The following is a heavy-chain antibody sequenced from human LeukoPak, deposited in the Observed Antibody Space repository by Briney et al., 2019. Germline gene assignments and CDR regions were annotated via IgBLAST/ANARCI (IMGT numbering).Heavy chain of an antibody. CDR3: ASRLRFLEWFPS. CDR2: INHSGST. Sequence: SETLSLTCAVYGGSFSGYYWSWIRQPPGKGLEWIGEINHSGSTYYNPSLKSRVTISVDTSKNQFSLKLSSVTAADTAVYYCASRLRFLEWFPSWGQGTLVTVSS. V-gene: IGHV4-34*01. D-gene: IGHD3-3*01. CDR1: GGSFSGYY. J-gene: IGHJ4*02.